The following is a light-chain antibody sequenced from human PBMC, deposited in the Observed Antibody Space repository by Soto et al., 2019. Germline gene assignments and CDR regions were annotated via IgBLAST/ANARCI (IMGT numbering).Light chain of an antibody. CDR3: QQYHKWPPLT. Sequence: EILMTQSPASLSVSPGENATLSCRASQSVSTNLVWYQQKLGQSPRLLIYEASTRPTGIPARFGGMGSGTQFTLTITGLQSEDSAVYYCQQYHKWPPLTFGGGTKVEI. CDR2: EAS. J-gene: IGKJ4*01. V-gene: IGKV3-15*01. CDR1: QSVSTN.